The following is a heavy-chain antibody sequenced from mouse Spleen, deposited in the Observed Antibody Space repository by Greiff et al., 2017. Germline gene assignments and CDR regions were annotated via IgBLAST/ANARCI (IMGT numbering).Heavy chain of an antibody. CDR3: ARDRDYPYFDY. CDR1: GYSITSGYY. CDR2: ISYDGSN. V-gene: IGHV3-6*01. J-gene: IGHJ2*01. Sequence: EVKLQESGPGLVKPSQSLSLTCSVPGYSITSGYYWNWIRQFPGNKLEWMGYISYDGSNNYNPSLKNRISITRDTSKNQFFLKLNSVTTEDTATYYCARDRDYPYFDYWGQGTTLTVSS. D-gene: IGHD5-5*01.